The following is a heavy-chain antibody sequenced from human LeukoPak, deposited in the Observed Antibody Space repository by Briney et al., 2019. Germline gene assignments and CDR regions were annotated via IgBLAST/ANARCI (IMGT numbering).Heavy chain of an antibody. V-gene: IGHV3-74*01. CDR2: INSDGINI. Sequence: TGGSLRLSCAASGFTFSNYWMHWVRQAPGKGLVWVPRINSDGINISYADSVKGRFAISRDNAKNTLNLQMNSLRAEDTAVYYCARDLGQYYDTSDNWFDPWGQGTLVTVSS. CDR3: ARDLGQYYDTSDNWFDP. J-gene: IGHJ5*02. CDR1: GFTFSNYW. D-gene: IGHD3-22*01.